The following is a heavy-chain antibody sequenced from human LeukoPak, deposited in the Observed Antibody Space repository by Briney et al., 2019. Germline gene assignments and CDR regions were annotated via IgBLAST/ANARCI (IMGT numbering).Heavy chain of an antibody. D-gene: IGHD2/OR15-2a*01. CDR3: VSLSSSRVDY. V-gene: IGHV4-61*02. CDR1: GGSISSGSYY. CDR2: IYTSGST. Sequence: PSQTLSLTCTVSGGSISSGSYYWSWIRQPAGKGLEWIGRIYTSGSTNYNPSLKSRVTISVDTSKNQFSLKLSSVTAADTAVYYCVSLSSSRVDYWGQGTLVTVSS. J-gene: IGHJ4*02.